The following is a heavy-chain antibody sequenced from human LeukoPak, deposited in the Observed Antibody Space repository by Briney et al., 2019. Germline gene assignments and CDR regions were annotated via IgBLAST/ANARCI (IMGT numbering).Heavy chain of an antibody. CDR1: GFTFSSYE. CDR2: ISGSGGST. CDR3: AKKHSTGLDP. V-gene: IGHV3-23*01. J-gene: IGHJ5*02. D-gene: IGHD2/OR15-2a*01. Sequence: GGSLRLSCAASGFTFSSYEMNWVRQAPGKGLEWVSDISGSGGSTYYADSVKGRFTISRDNSKNTLYLQMNSLRAEDTAVYYCAKKHSTGLDPWGQGTLVTVSS.